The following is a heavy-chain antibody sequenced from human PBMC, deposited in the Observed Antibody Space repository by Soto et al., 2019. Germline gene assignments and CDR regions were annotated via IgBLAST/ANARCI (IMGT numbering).Heavy chain of an antibody. CDR3: ASETPIAVAGTPAFDI. Sequence: GGSLRLSCAASGFTISDHYMDWVRQAPGKGLEWVGRTRNKANSYTTEYAASVKGRFTISRDDSKNSLYLQMNSLKTEDTAVYYCASETPIAVAGTPAFDIWGQGTMVTVSS. J-gene: IGHJ3*02. D-gene: IGHD6-19*01. CDR1: GFTISDHY. CDR2: TRNKANSYTT. V-gene: IGHV3-72*01.